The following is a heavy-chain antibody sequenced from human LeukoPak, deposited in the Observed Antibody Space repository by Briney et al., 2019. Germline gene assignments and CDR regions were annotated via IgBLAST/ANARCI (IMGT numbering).Heavy chain of an antibody. CDR2: ISGSSGAI. CDR3: ARANPPAISFFDW. CDR1: GFTFSGYS. D-gene: IGHD3-9*01. J-gene: IGHJ4*02. V-gene: IGHV3-21*01. Sequence: GGSLRLSCAASGFTFSGYSMNWVRLAPGKGLEWVSSISGSSGAIYYADSVKGRFTISRGNAKNSLHLQMNSLRAEDTAVYYCARANPPAISFFDWWGQGTLVSVSS.